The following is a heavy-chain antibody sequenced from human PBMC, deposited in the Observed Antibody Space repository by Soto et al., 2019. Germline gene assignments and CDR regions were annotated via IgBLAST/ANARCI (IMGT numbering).Heavy chain of an antibody. CDR3: ARAALYNWNDVSWFDP. CDR1: GFTFSSYS. J-gene: IGHJ5*02. CDR2: ISSSSSTI. V-gene: IGHV3-48*01. D-gene: IGHD1-1*01. Sequence: EVQLVESGGGLVQPGGSLRLSCAASGFTFSSYSMNWVRQAPGKGLEWVSYISSSSSTIYYADSVKGRFTISRDNAKKSLYLQMNSMRAEDTAVYYCARAALYNWNDVSWFDPWGQGTLVTVSS.